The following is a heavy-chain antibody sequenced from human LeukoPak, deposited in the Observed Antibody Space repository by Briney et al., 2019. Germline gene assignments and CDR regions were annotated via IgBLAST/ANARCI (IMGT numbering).Heavy chain of an antibody. CDR2: INPNSGGT. D-gene: IGHD1-20*01. CDR1: GYTFTGYY. Sequence: ASVKVSCKASGYTFTGYYMHWVRQAPGQGLEWMGWINPNSGGTNYAQKFQGRVTMTRDTSISTAYMELSRLRSDDTAVYFCAKSLGVQFNWNVFSDPWGQGTLVTVSS. V-gene: IGHV1-2*02. CDR3: AKSLGVQFNWNVFSDP. J-gene: IGHJ5*02.